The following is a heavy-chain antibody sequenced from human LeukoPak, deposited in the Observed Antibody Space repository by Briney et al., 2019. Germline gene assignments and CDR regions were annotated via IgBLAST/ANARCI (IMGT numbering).Heavy chain of an antibody. CDR3: ARVVTDYSNYGDAFDI. Sequence: KSSQTLSLTCTVSGDSISSGGYFWSWIRQHPGKGLEWIGYIYYTGSTYYNPSLKSRVTISVDTSKNQFSLKLSSVTAADTAVYYCARVVTDYSNYGDAFDIWGQGTMVTVSS. CDR2: IYYTGST. J-gene: IGHJ3*02. D-gene: IGHD4-11*01. V-gene: IGHV4-30-4*01. CDR1: GDSISSGGYF.